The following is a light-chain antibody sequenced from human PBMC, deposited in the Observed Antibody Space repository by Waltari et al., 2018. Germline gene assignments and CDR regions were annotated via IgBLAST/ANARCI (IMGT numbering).Light chain of an antibody. Sequence: QAVLTQPSSLSASPGASASPTCTLRSVINVAYYRLYWYQQKPGSPPQFLRNNKSDSDKQETQLGSGLPSRFSGSKDASANAGILLISGLQSEDEADYYCLIWHSSAYVFGTGTKVTVL. CDR3: LIWHSSAYV. CDR2: NKSDSDKQET. J-gene: IGLJ1*01. CDR1: SVINVAYYR. V-gene: IGLV5-45*03.